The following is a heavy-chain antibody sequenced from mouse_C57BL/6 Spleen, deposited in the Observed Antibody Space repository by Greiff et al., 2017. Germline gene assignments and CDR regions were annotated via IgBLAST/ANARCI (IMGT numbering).Heavy chain of an antibody. D-gene: IGHD2-2*01. V-gene: IGHV1-52*01. CDR2: IDPSDSET. CDR3: ARRVYYGYDEYYFDY. J-gene: IGHJ2*01. CDR1: GYTFTSYW. Sequence: QVQLQQPGAELVRPGSSVKLSCKASGYTFTSYWMHWVKQRPIQGLEWIGNIDPSDSETHYNQKFKDKATLTVDKSSSTAYMQLSSLTSEGSAVYYCARRVYYGYDEYYFDYWGQGTTLTVSS.